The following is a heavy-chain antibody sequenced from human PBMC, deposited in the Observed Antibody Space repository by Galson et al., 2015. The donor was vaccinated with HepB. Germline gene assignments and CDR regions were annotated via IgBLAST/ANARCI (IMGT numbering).Heavy chain of an antibody. D-gene: IGHD3-3*01. CDR1: GGTFSSYA. CDR3: ARDGPYYDFWSGYRY. Sequence: SVKVSCKASGGTFSSYAISWVRQAPGQGLEWMGGIIPIFGTANYAQKFQGRVTITADESTSTAYMELSSLRSEDTAVYYCARDGPYYDFWSGYRYWGQGTLVTVSS. J-gene: IGHJ4*02. V-gene: IGHV1-69*13. CDR2: IIPIFGTA.